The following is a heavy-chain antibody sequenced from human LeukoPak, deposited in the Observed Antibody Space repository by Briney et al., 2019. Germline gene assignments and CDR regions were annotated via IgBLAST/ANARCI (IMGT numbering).Heavy chain of an antibody. J-gene: IGHJ5*02. CDR3: ASLVGASPNWFDP. CDR2: ISSSGSYI. Sequence: PGGSLRLSCSGSGFTFGDFDMSWVRQAPGKGLVWVSYISSSGSYIYYADSVQGRYTISRDNAKNSLYLQMNSLRAEDTAVYYCASLVGASPNWFDPWGQGTLVTVSS. CDR1: GFTFGDFD. D-gene: IGHD1-26*01. V-gene: IGHV3-21*01.